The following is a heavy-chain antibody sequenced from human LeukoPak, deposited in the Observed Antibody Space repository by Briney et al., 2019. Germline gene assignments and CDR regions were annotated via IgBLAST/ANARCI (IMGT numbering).Heavy chain of an antibody. CDR2: IIPIFGTA. Sequence: ASVKVSCKASGYTFTGYYMHWVRQAPGQGLEWMGGIIPIFGTANYAQKFQGRVTITADESTSTAYMELSSLRSEDTAVYFCAKGSSGSYINYFDYWGQGTLVTVSS. CDR1: GYTFTGYY. CDR3: AKGSSGSYINYFDY. J-gene: IGHJ4*02. D-gene: IGHD1-26*01. V-gene: IGHV1-69*13.